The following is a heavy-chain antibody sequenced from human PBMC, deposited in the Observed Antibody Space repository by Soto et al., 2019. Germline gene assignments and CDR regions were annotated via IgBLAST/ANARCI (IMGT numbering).Heavy chain of an antibody. V-gene: IGHV4-34*01. CDR1: GGSFSGYY. CDR3: ARSGIGWFDP. Sequence: PSETLSLTCAVYGGSFSGYYWSWIRQPPGKGLEWTGEINHSGSTNYNPSLKSRVTISVDTSKNQFSLKLSSVTAADTAVYYCARSGIGWFDPWGQGTLVTVSS. D-gene: IGHD1-26*01. J-gene: IGHJ5*02. CDR2: INHSGST.